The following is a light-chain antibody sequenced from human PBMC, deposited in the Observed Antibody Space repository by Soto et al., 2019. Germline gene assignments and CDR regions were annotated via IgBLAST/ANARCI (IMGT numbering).Light chain of an antibody. V-gene: IGKV1-39*01. Sequence: DIQMTQSPSSMSGSIGDRVTISCRASQNIGRYLNWYQHNPGKAPNLLIYTASSLHSGVPSRFNGSGSGTDFTLPISSLPPEDVATYDCQQSSSPPTFCQATRLEI. CDR3: QQSSSPPT. J-gene: IGKJ5*01. CDR2: TAS. CDR1: QNIGRY.